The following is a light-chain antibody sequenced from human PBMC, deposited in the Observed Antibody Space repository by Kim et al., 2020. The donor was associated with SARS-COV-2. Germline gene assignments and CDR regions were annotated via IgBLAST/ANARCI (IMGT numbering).Light chain of an antibody. CDR1: QSITTY. J-gene: IGKJ1*01. V-gene: IGKV1-39*01. Sequence: DIQMAQSPSSLSASVGDRVTITCRASQSITTYLNWYQQRPGKAPNLLIYAASSLQSGVPSRFSGTGSGTDFTLTISSLEREDFATYYCQQSYRTPPTFGQGTKVEIK. CDR3: QQSYRTPPT. CDR2: AAS.